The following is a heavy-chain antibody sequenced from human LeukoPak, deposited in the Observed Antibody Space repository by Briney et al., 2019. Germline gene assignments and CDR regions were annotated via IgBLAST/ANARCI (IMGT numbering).Heavy chain of an antibody. J-gene: IGHJ5*02. CDR1: GFTFDDYG. Sequence: GGSLRLSCAASGFTFDDYGMSWVRQVPGKGLEWVANIKQDGSEKYYVDSVKGRFTISRDNAKNSLYLQMNSLRAEDTAAYYCARHTRAFIAAAGYNWFDPWGQGTLVTVSS. CDR2: IKQDGSEK. V-gene: IGHV3-7*01. D-gene: IGHD6-13*01. CDR3: ARHTRAFIAAAGYNWFDP.